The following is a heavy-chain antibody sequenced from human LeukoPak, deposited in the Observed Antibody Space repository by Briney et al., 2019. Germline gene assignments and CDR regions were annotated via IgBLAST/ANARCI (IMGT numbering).Heavy chain of an antibody. V-gene: IGHV3-21*01. Sequence: DSVKGQFTIPRDNAKNSLYLQVNSLRAEDTAVYYCARGSYCSGVSCYYGYWGQGTLVTVSS. CDR3: ARGSYCSGVSCYYGY. J-gene: IGHJ4*02. D-gene: IGHD2-15*01.